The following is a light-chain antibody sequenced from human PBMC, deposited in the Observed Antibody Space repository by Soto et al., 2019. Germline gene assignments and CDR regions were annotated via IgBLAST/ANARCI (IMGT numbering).Light chain of an antibody. CDR1: QSVSSN. CDR2: FAS. CDR3: QQYNNWPLQT. J-gene: IGKJ1*01. V-gene: IGKV3-15*01. Sequence: EIVMTQSPATLSVSPGERATLSCRASQSVSSNLAWYQQKPGQPPRLLIYFASTRATAVPARFTAGGSGTEFTLTISSLQSEDFAVYYCQQYNNWPLQTFGQGTQVDIK.